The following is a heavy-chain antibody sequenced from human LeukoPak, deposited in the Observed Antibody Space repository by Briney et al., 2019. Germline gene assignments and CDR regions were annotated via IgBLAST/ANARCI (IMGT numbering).Heavy chain of an antibody. D-gene: IGHD3-9*01. V-gene: IGHV4-39*01. J-gene: IGHJ4*02. CDR3: ARRNADWLVDY. CDR1: GGSISSSSYY. CDR2: IYYSRST. Sequence: SETLSLTCTVSGGSISSSSYYWGWIRQPAGKGLEWIGSIYYSRSTYYNPSLKSRATISIDTSKNQFSLKLSSVTAADTAVYYCARRNADWLVDYWGQGTLVTVSS.